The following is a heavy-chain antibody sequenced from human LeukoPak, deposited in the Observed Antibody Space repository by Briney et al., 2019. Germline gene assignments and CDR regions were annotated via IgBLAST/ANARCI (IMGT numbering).Heavy chain of an antibody. CDR2: INPNSGGT. CDR1: GYTFTGYY. Sequence: APVKVSCKASGYTFTGYYMHWVRQAPGQGLEWMGWINPNSGGTNYAQKFQGRVTMTRDTSISTAYMELSRLRSDDTAVYYCAREGGIDYYDSSGYYPYWGQGTLVTVSS. J-gene: IGHJ4*02. CDR3: AREGGIDYYDSSGYYPY. D-gene: IGHD3-22*01. V-gene: IGHV1-2*02.